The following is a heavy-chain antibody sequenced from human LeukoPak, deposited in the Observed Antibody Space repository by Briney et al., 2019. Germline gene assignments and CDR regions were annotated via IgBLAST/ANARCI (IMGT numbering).Heavy chain of an antibody. V-gene: IGHV4-59*01. Sequence: SETLSLTCTVSGGSISRYYWSWIRRPPGKGLEWIGYIDDSGNTNYNPSLKSQVTISVDKSKNQFSLKLSFVTAADTAMYYCARSDYHNSGSHTVFDAFDIWGQGTRVTVSS. J-gene: IGHJ3*02. D-gene: IGHD3-10*01. CDR1: GGSISRYY. CDR2: IDDSGNT. CDR3: ARSDYHNSGSHTVFDAFDI.